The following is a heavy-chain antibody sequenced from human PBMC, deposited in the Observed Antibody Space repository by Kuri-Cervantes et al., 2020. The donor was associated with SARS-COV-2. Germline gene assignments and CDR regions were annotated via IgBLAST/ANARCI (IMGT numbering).Heavy chain of an antibody. CDR2: INHSGST. V-gene: IGHV4-34*01. D-gene: IGHD2-2*01. CDR1: GGSFSGYY. J-gene: IGHJ5*02. CDR3: ARTLPRYCSSTSCGRNWFDP. Sequence: ESLKISCAVYGGSFSGYYWGWIRQPPGKGLEWIGEINHSGSTNYNPSLKSRVTISVDTSKNQFSLKLSSVTAADTAVYYCARTLPRYCSSTSCGRNWFDPWGQGTLVTVSS.